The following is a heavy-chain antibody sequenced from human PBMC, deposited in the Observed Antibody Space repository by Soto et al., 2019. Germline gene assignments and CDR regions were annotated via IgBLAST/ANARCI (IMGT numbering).Heavy chain of an antibody. J-gene: IGHJ5*02. CDR3: ARGGDIVVVTAPLDH. CDR1: GYTFTSYA. CDR2: INAGNGNT. Sequence: ASVKVSCKASGYTFTSYAMHWVRQAPGQRLEWMGWINAGNGNTKYSQKFLGRATMARDTSTGTLYMELSSLRSEDTAVYYCARGGDIVVVTAPLDHWGQGTLVTVSS. D-gene: IGHD2-21*02. V-gene: IGHV1-3*01.